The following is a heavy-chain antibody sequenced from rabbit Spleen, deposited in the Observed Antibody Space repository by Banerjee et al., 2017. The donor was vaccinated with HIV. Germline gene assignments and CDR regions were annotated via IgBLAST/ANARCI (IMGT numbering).Heavy chain of an antibody. V-gene: IGHV1S40*01. J-gene: IGHJ4*01. CDR2: IYGGDGNT. Sequence: QSLEESGGDLVKPEGSLTLTCTASRFSFSSSYYMCWVRQAPGKGLECIACIYGGDGNTYYASWAKGRFTISNPSSTTVTLQMTSLTAADTATYFCARDLVAVIGWNFNLWGQGTLVTVS. D-gene: IGHD1-1*01. CDR3: ARDLVAVIGWNFNL. CDR1: RFSFSSSYY.